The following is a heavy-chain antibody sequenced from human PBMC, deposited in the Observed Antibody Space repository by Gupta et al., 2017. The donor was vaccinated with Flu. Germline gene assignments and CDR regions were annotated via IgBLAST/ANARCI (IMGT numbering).Heavy chain of an antibody. V-gene: IGHV3-15*01. J-gene: IGHJ4*02. CDR2: IKSQADGGTV. Sequence: GAGFTFSHAWISGVGQAPGKGLEWVGLIKSQADGGTVHYAAPVRDRFTVSRDDSQNIVYVQMNRLKSEDSGVYYCTTGQLWGQGTPVTVSS. CDR1: GFTFSHAW. CDR3: TTGQL. D-gene: IGHD6-13*01.